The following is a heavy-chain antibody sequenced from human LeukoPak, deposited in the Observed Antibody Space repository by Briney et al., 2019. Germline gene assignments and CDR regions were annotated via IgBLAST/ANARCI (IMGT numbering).Heavy chain of an antibody. V-gene: IGHV1-2*02. J-gene: IGHJ4*02. CDR3: ARGCSSTTCSTSAFAY. Sequence: ASVKVSCKASGYTFTGYYMHWVRQAPGQGLEWMGWISPNSGGAKYAQKFQGRVTMTRDTSISTAYMELSSLRSDDTAVYYCARGCSSTTCSTSAFAYWGQGTLVIVSS. CDR1: GYTFTGYY. CDR2: ISPNSGGA. D-gene: IGHD2-2*02.